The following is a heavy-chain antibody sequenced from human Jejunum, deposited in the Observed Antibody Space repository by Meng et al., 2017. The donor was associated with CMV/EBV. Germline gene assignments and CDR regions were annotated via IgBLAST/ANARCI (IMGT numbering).Heavy chain of an antibody. J-gene: IGHJ4*02. Sequence: EVQLVESGXXXXXPXXAXXVSCAASGFAFSSYYMNWVRQAPGRGLEWISSISSSSAYIYYADSLKSRFTVSRDNARNSLYLQVNSLTGDDTAVYYCARVGKAGGIDSWGQGTLVTVSS. CDR1: GFAFSSYY. CDR3: ARVGKAGGIDS. V-gene: IGHV3-21*02. D-gene: IGHD3-16*01. CDR2: ISSSSAYI.